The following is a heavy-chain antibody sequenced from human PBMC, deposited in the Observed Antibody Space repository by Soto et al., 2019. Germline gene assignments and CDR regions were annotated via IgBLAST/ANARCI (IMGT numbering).Heavy chain of an antibody. Sequence: QVQLVESGGGVVHPGRSLRLSCTASGFNFSDFGMHWVRQAPGKGLEWLALISSDGSNKFYADSVRGRFTVSRDRSDNTLHLHMCAVRNDDTAMYYCAKDFARGPMGMSLDSWGQGTLVIVSS. J-gene: IGHJ4*02. CDR3: AKDFARGPMGMSLDS. V-gene: IGHV3-30*18. CDR1: GFNFSDFG. D-gene: IGHD1-26*01. CDR2: ISSDGSNK.